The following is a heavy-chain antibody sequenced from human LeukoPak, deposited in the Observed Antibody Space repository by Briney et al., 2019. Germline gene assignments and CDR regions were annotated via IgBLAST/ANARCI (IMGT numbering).Heavy chain of an antibody. D-gene: IGHD2-21*01. CDR2: ICGGAGCT. CDR3: AKAPSCGGDCYYAMDV. Sequence: GGSLRFSCAASGFTFNSYAMSWVRQAPGKGLEWVSDICGGAGCTYYADSVKGRFTISRDNSKNTLYLQMNSLRAEDTAVYYCAKAPSCGGDCYYAMDVWGQGTTVTVSS. V-gene: IGHV3-23*01. CDR1: GFTFNSYA. J-gene: IGHJ6*02.